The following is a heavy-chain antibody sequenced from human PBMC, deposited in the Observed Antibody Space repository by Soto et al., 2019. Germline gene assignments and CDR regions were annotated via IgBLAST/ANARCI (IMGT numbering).Heavy chain of an antibody. V-gene: IGHV3-23*01. CDR1: GFTFSSYA. D-gene: IGHD1-1*01. CDR2: ISGSGGST. CDR3: AKTGTKRFYYYYGMDV. J-gene: IGHJ6*02. Sequence: GSLRLSCAASGFTFSSYAMSWVRQAPGKGLEWVSAISGSGGSTYYADSVKGRFTISRDNSKNTLYLQMNSLRAEDTAVYYCAKTGTKRFYYYYGMDVWGQGTTVTVSS.